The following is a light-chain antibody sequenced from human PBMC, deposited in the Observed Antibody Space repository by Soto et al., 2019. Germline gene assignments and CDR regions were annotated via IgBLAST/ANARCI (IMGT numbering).Light chain of an antibody. Sequence: QSALTQPPSASGSPGQSVTISCTGTSSDVGGYNYVSWYQQHPGKAPKLIIYEVSNRPSGISSRFSGSKSANTASLTISGLQAEDEAEYYCSSYTSISSLGGVFGGGTKVTVL. CDR1: SSDVGGYNY. CDR2: EVS. V-gene: IGLV2-14*01. CDR3: SSYTSISSLGGV. J-gene: IGLJ3*02.